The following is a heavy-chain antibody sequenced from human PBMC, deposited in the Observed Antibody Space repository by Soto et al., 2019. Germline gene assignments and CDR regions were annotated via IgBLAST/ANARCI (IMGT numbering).Heavy chain of an antibody. V-gene: IGHV3-20*04. J-gene: IGHJ3*02. Sequence: GGSLRLSCAASGFIVKFFAMHWVRQVPGKGLEWVAGISGDGKSTGYADSVRGRFTVSRDNAQTSLYLQLNSLTAADTAFYYCARVGPNERFAFDIWGQGTLVTVSS. D-gene: IGHD1-1*01. CDR3: ARVGPNERFAFDI. CDR2: ISGDGKST. CDR1: GFIVKFFA.